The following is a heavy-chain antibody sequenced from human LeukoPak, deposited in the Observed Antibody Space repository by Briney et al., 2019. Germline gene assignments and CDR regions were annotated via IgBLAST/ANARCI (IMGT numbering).Heavy chain of an antibody. CDR2: ISSSSSYI. D-gene: IGHD3-10*01. CDR1: GFTFSTYS. CDR3: ARDIGEWFVERWAFDDY. Sequence: GGSPRLSCAASGFTFSTYSMNWVRQAPGKGLEWVSSISSSSSYIYYADLVKGRFSVSRDNAKNSLYLQMNSLRADDTAVYYCARDIGEWFVERWAFDDYWGQGTLVTVSS. J-gene: IGHJ4*02. V-gene: IGHV3-21*01.